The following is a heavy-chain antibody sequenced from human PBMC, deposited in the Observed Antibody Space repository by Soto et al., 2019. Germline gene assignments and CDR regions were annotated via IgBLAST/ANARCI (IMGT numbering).Heavy chain of an antibody. V-gene: IGHV3-21*01. J-gene: IGHJ4*02. Sequence: GGSLRLSCAASGFTFSSYSMNWVRQAPGKGLEWVSSISSSSSYIYYADSVKGRFTISRDNAKNSLYLQMNSLRAEDTAVYYCARDDYGSPSFDYWGQGTLVTVSS. CDR3: ARDDYGSPSFDY. CDR1: GFTFSSYS. D-gene: IGHD4-17*01. CDR2: ISSSSSYI.